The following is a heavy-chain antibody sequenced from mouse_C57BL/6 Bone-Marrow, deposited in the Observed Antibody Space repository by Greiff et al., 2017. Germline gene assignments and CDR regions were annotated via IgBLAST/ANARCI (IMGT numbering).Heavy chain of an antibody. CDR1: GYTFTSYT. Sequence: VQLVESGAELARPGASVKMSCKASGYTFTSYTMHWVKQRPRQGLEWIGYINPSSGYTTYNQKFKGKATLTADTSSSTAYMQLSSLTSEDSAVYYCDGGYYVEFYFDYWGQGTTLTVSS. V-gene: IGHV1-4*01. D-gene: IGHD2-3*01. CDR3: DGGYYVEFYFDY. J-gene: IGHJ2*01. CDR2: INPSSGYT.